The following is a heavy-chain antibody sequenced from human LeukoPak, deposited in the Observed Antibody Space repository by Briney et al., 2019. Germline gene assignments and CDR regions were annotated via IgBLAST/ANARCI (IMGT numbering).Heavy chain of an antibody. Sequence: SETLSLTCSVPGGSFSSHFWSWIRQPPGKGLERIGYMLDSESTKDNPYFQSRLSLSADTSKNQFSLRLTSVTAADTAVYYCARQYCTSGSCPDYFDYWGQGTLVTVSS. CDR2: MLDSEST. V-gene: IGHV4-59*08. D-gene: IGHD2-15*01. CDR3: ARQYCTSGSCPDYFDY. J-gene: IGHJ4*02. CDR1: GGSFSSHF.